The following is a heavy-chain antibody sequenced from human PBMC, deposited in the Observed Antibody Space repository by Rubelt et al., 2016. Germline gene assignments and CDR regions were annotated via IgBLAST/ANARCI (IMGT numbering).Heavy chain of an antibody. V-gene: IGHV3-64D*06. CDR2: VSSNGGST. CDR3: ARSSIAARHFDY. CDR1: GFTFSSCA. J-gene: IGHJ4*02. Sequence: QLVESGGGLVQPGGSLRLSCSASGFTFSSCAMYWVRQAPGKGLEYVSGVSSNGGSTYYADSVKGRFTTSRDNSKNTLYLQMSSLRTEDTAVYYCARSSIAARHFDYWDQGTLVTVSS. D-gene: IGHD6-6*01.